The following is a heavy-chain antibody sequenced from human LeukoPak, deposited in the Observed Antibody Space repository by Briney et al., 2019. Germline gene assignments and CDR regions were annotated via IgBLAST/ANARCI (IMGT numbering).Heavy chain of an antibody. CDR3: ASLSISYYYYGMDV. Sequence: PSETLSLTCAVYGGSFSGYYWSWIRQPPGKGLEWIGEINHSGSTNYNPSLKSRVTISVDTSKNQFSLKLSSVTAADTAVYYCASLSISYYYYGMDVWGQGTTVTVSS. CDR1: GGSFSGYY. D-gene: IGHD3-3*02. V-gene: IGHV4-34*01. CDR2: INHSGST. J-gene: IGHJ6*02.